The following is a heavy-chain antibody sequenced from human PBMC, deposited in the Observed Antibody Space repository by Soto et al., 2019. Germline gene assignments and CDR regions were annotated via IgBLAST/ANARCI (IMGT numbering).Heavy chain of an antibody. V-gene: IGHV4-39*02. CDR2: IYYSGNT. Sequence: QLQLQESGPGLVKPSETLSLTCTVSGGSISSSSYYWGWIRQPPGKGLEWIGSIYYSGNTYYTPSLKSRVPISVDTAKNPFSLKLSSVTAADTAVYYCAREGGRYCSGGSCQVDYWGQGTLVTVSS. D-gene: IGHD2-15*01. J-gene: IGHJ4*02. CDR3: AREGGRYCSGGSCQVDY. CDR1: GGSISSSSYY.